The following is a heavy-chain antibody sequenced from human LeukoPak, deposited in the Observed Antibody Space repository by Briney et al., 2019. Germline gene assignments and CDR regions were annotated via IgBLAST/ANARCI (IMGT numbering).Heavy chain of an antibody. J-gene: IGHJ5*02. Sequence: SETLSLTCTVSGASIITYYWGWIRQPAGKGLEWIGRFYTSGSTDYNPSLRSRVTMSVDTSKNQFSLNLYSVTAADTAAYYCVRDMVNWFDPWGQGTLVTVSS. CDR1: GASIITYY. CDR3: VRDMVNWFDP. V-gene: IGHV4-4*07. D-gene: IGHD4/OR15-4a*01. CDR2: FYTSGST.